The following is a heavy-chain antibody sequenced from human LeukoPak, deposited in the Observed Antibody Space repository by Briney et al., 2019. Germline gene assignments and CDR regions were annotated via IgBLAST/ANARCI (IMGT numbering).Heavy chain of an antibody. V-gene: IGHV3-23*01. D-gene: IGHD3-22*01. CDR1: GFTFSRYA. Sequence: PGGSLRHSCAASGFTFSRYAMSWVRQAPGKGLEWVSAISGSGYSTYYADSVKGRFTISRDNSKNTLYLQMNSLRAEDTAVYYCAKKGLKPYYYDSSGYQFDNWGQGTLVTASS. CDR3: AKKGLKPYYYDSSGYQFDN. CDR2: ISGSGYST. J-gene: IGHJ4*02.